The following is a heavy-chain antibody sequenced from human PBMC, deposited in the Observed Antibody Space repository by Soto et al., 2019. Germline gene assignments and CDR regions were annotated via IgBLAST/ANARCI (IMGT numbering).Heavy chain of an antibody. CDR2: IYDSGNT. J-gene: IGHJ6*02. V-gene: IGHV4-31*03. CDR3: ARGKDDYYGMDV. Sequence: QVQLQESGPGLVKPSQTLFLTCTVSGGSISSRGYYWSWIRQHPGKGLEWIGYIYDSGNTYYNPSLKSRLTISVDTSQNHFSLKVTSMTAADTAMYYCARGKDDYYGMDVWGQGTTVTVSS. CDR1: GGSISSRGYY.